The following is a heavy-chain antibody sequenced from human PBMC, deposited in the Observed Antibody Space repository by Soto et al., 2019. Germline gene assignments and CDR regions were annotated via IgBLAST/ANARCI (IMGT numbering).Heavy chain of an antibody. CDR1: GGTFSSYA. D-gene: IGHD1-26*01. CDR2: IIPIFGTA. V-gene: IGHV1-69*05. Sequence: GASVKVSCKASGGTFSSYAISWVRQAPGQGLEWMGGIIPIFGTANYAQKFQGRVTMTTDTSTSTAYMELRSLRSDDTAVYYCARGHSGSYYVSSDYWGQGTLVTVSS. J-gene: IGHJ4*02. CDR3: ARGHSGSYYVSSDY.